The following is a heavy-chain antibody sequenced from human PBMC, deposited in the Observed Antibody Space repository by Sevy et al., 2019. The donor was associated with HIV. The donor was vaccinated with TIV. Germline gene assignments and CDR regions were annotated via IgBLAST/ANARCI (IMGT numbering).Heavy chain of an antibody. CDR1: GGSISSYY. CDR3: AGGRPGRIDYFDY. CDR2: IYPSGST. J-gene: IGHJ4*02. V-gene: IGHV4-4*07. Sequence: AESLSLTCTVSGGSISSYYWSWIRQPAGKGLEWIGRIYPSGSTNYNPSLKSRVTMSVDTSKNHFSLKLSSVTAADTAVYYSAGGRPGRIDYFDYWGQGTLVAVSS. D-gene: IGHD2-15*01.